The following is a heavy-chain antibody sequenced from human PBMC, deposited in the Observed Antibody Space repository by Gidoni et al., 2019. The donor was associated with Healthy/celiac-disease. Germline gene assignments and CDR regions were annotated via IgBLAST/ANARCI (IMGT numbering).Heavy chain of an antibody. V-gene: IGHV3-21*01. CDR2: ISSSSSYI. D-gene: IGHD4-17*01. CDR3: ARDDGDYLDAFDI. Sequence: GLECVSSISSSSSYIYYADSVKGRFTISRDNAKNSLYLQMNSLRAEDTAVYYCARDDGDYLDAFDIWGQGTMVTVSS. J-gene: IGHJ3*02.